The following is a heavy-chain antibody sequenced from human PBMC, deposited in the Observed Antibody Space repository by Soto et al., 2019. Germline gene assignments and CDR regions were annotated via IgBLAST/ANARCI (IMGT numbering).Heavy chain of an antibody. Sequence: GGSLRLSCVASGFVFKNYEMNWVRQAPGKGLEWISYISNSGNTIYIADSMRGRFTISRDNAKNSLFLQMNSLRADDTAVYYCARDIDNRDYYYGLDVWGQGTTVTVSS. CDR3: ARDIDNRDYYYGLDV. V-gene: IGHV3-48*03. D-gene: IGHD1-20*01. J-gene: IGHJ6*02. CDR1: GFVFKNYE. CDR2: ISNSGNTI.